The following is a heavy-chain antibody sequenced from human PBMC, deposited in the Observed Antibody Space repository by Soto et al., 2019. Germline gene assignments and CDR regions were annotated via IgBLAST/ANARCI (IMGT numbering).Heavy chain of an antibody. CDR3: ARRMRLMVGASKYFVY. Sequence: SETLSLTCAVYGGCFSGYYWSWIRQPPGKGLEWIGEINHSGSTNYNPSLKSRVTISVDTSKNQFSLKLSSVTAADTAVYYCARRMRLMVGASKYFVYWGQGTLVTVSS. CDR2: INHSGST. D-gene: IGHD1-26*01. V-gene: IGHV4-34*01. CDR1: GGCFSGYY. J-gene: IGHJ4*02.